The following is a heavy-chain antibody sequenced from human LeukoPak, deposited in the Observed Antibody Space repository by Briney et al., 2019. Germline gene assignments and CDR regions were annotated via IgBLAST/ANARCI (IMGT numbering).Heavy chain of an antibody. CDR3: ARNEYYYDSSGYYVYYYYMDV. J-gene: IGHJ6*03. D-gene: IGHD3-22*01. V-gene: IGHV3-23*01. CDR1: GFTFSSYG. CDR2: ISGSGGST. Sequence: GGSLRLSCAASGFTFSSYGMSWVRQAPGKGLEWVSAISGSGGSTYYADSVKGRFTISRDNSKNTLYLQMNSLRAEDTAVYYCARNEYYYDSSGYYVYYYYMDVWGKGTTVTISS.